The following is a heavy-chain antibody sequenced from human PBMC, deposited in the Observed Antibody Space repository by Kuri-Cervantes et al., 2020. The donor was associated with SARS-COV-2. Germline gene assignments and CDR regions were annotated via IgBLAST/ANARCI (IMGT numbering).Heavy chain of an antibody. CDR2: IYTSGST. Sequence: SETLSLTCTVSGGSISSGSYYWSWIRQPAGKGLEWIGRIYTSGSTNYNPSLKSRVTISVDTSKNQSSLKLSSVTAADTAVYYCARGRTSSSWGQGTLVTVSS. J-gene: IGHJ4*02. CDR3: ARGRTSSS. V-gene: IGHV4-61*02. D-gene: IGHD6-13*01. CDR1: GGSISSGSYY.